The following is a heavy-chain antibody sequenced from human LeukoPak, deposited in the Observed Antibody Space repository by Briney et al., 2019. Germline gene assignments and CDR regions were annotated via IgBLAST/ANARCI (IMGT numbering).Heavy chain of an antibody. CDR2: INPNSGGT. CDR1: GYTFTGYY. D-gene: IGHD5-12*01. Sequence: ASVKVSCKASGYTFTGYYMHWVRQAPGQGLEWMGWINPNSGGTNYAQKFQGRVTMTRDTSISTAYMELSSLRAEDTAVYYCAKQGGYSGYQLFDYWGQGTLVTVSS. V-gene: IGHV1-2*02. CDR3: AKQGGYSGYQLFDY. J-gene: IGHJ4*02.